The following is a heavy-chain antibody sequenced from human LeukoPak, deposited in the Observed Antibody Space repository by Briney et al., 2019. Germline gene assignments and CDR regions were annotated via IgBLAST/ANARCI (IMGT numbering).Heavy chain of an antibody. CDR2: ISYDGSNK. CDR1: GFTFSSYA. J-gene: IGHJ5*02. V-gene: IGHV3-30*04. CDR3: ES. Sequence: GGSLRLSCAASGFTFSSYAMHWVRQAPGKGLEWVAVISYDGSNKYYADSVKGRFTISRDNSKNTLYLQMNSLRAEDAAIYYCESWGQGTLVTVSS.